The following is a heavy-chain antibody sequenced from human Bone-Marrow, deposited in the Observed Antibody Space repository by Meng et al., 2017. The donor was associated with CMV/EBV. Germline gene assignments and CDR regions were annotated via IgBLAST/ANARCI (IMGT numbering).Heavy chain of an antibody. CDR1: GFTFSSYW. D-gene: IGHD2-2*01. V-gene: IGHV3-7*01. CDR2: IKQDGSEK. Sequence: GESLKISCAASGFTFSSYWMSWVRQAPGKGLEWVANIKQDGSEKYYVDSVKGRFTISRDNAKNSLYLQMNSLRAEDTAVYYCAREVRIVVVPATLMDVWGQGTTVTVSS. CDR3: AREVRIVVVPATLMDV. J-gene: IGHJ6*02.